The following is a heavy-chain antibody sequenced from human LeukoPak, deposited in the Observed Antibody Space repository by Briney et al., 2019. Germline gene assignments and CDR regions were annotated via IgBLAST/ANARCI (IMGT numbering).Heavy chain of an antibody. V-gene: IGHV1-69*04. CDR1: GGTFSSYA. CDR3: ARSSSGEPNDY. J-gene: IGHJ4*02. D-gene: IGHD6-19*01. CDR2: IIPILGIA. Sequence: GASVKVSCKASGGTFSSYAISWVRQAPGQGLEWMGRIIPILGIANYAQKFQGRVTITADKSTSTAYMELSSLRSEDTAVYYCARSSSGEPNDYWGQGTLVTVSS.